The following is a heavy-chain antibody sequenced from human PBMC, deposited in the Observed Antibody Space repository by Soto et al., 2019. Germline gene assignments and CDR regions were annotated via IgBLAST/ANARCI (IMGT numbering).Heavy chain of an antibody. J-gene: IGHJ4*02. CDR2: IWYDGSNK. CDR3: ARDIDVVSFYFDY. V-gene: IGHV3-33*01. CDR1: GFTFSSYG. D-gene: IGHD2-2*01. Sequence: HPGGSLRLSCAASGFTFSSYGMHWVRQAPGKGLEWVAVIWYDGSNKYYADSVKGRFTISRDNSKNTLYLQMNSLRAEDTAVYYCARDIDVVSFYFDYWGQGTLVTVSS.